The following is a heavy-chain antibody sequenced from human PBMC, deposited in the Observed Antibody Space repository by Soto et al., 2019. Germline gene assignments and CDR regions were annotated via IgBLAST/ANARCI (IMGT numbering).Heavy chain of an antibody. CDR1: GFTFSSYG. V-gene: IGHV3-30*18. J-gene: IGHJ4*02. CDR2: ISYDGSNK. CDR3: AKESIGYYYDSSGPFDY. Sequence: QVQLVESGGGVVQPGRSLRLSCAASGFTFSSYGMHWVRQAPGKGLEWVAVISYDGSNKYYADSVKGRFTISRDNSKNTLYLQMNSLRAEDTVVYYCAKESIGYYYDSSGPFDYWGQGTLVTVSS. D-gene: IGHD3-22*01.